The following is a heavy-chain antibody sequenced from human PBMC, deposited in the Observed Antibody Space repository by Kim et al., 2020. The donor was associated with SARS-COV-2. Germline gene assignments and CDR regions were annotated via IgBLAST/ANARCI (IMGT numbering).Heavy chain of an antibody. CDR3: ARTLHPTRAGGYYFDH. V-gene: IGHV4-59*08. J-gene: IGHJ4*01. CDR2: IYSSGST. Sequence: SETLSLTCTVSGGSISNYYWSWIRQPPGKGLEWIGYIYSSGSTKYIPSLKSRVIMSADTSNNQFSLKLSSVTATDTAMYYCARTLHPTRAGGYYFDHWG. CDR1: GGSISNYY. D-gene: IGHD3-10*01.